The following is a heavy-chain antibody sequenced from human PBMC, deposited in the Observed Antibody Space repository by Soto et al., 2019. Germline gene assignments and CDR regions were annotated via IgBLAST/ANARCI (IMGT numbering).Heavy chain of an antibody. CDR3: AIHHSFCTSTSCYFDY. D-gene: IGHD2-2*01. CDR1: GFAFSSYW. V-gene: IGHV3-7*03. Sequence: GSLRLSCAASGFAFSSYWMTWVRQAPGKGLEWVANIKEDGSEKFYVDSVKGRFTISRDNAKNSLYVQMDSLRDEDTAVYYCAIHHSFCTSTSCYFDYWGRGTLVTVSS. CDR2: IKEDGSEK. J-gene: IGHJ4*02.